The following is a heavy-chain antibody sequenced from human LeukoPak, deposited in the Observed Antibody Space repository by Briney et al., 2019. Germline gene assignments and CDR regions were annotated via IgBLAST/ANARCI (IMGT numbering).Heavy chain of an antibody. J-gene: IGHJ6*02. V-gene: IGHV3-23*01. CDR3: AKDSTPGPAWMYYYYGMDV. D-gene: IGHD2-2*03. Sequence: GASLRLSCAASGFTFSSYAMSWVRQAPGKGLEWVSAISGSGGSTYYADSVKGRFTISRDNSKNTLYLQMNSLRAEDTAVYYCAKDSTPGPAWMYYYYGMDVWGQGTTVTVSS. CDR2: ISGSGGST. CDR1: GFTFSSYA.